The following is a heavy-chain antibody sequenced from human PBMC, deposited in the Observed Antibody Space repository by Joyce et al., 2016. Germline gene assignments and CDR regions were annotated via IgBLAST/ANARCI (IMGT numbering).Heavy chain of an antibody. D-gene: IGHD7-27*01. CDR3: ARGPRSNWGLVWFDP. CDR1: DGSFSGYY. J-gene: IGHJ5*02. Sequence: QVQLQQWGAGLLKPSETLFLTCAVYDGSFSGYYWSWIRQPPGKGLEWIGEINHSGSTNYNPSLKSRVTISVDTSKNQFSLKLSSVTAADTAVYYCARGPRSNWGLVWFDPWGQGTLVTVSS. V-gene: IGHV4-34*01. CDR2: INHSGST.